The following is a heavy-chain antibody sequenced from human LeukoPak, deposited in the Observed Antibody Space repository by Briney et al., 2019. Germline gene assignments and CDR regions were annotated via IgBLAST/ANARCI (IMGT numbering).Heavy chain of an antibody. CDR1: GYTFTGYY. J-gene: IGHJ3*02. Sequence: ASVKVSCKASGYTFTGYYMHWVRQAPGQGLEWMGGIIPIFGTANYAQKFQGRVTMTRDTSISTAYMELSRLRSDDTAVYYCAREHSSGYYFDAFDIWGQGTMVTVSS. D-gene: IGHD3-22*01. V-gene: IGHV1-2*02. CDR2: IIPIFGTA. CDR3: AREHSSGYYFDAFDI.